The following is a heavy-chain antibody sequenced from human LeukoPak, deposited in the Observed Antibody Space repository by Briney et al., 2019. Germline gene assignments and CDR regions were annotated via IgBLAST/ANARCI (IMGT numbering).Heavy chain of an antibody. CDR3: ARSSRIYCTNGVCYRSFNYYYGMDV. J-gene: IGHJ6*02. CDR2: INPSGGST. D-gene: IGHD2-8*01. V-gene: IGHV1-46*01. CDR1: GYTFTIYY. Sequence: ASVKVSCKASGYTFTIYYMHWVRQAPGQGLEWMGIINPSGGSTSYAQKFQGRVTITADESTSTAYMELSSLRSEDTAVYYCARSSRIYCTNGVCYRSFNYYYGMDVWGQGTTVTVSS.